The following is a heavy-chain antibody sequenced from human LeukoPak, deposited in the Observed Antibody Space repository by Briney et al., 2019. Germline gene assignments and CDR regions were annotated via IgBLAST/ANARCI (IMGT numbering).Heavy chain of an antibody. Sequence: GSSAKVSCKASGGTFSSYAISWVRQAPGQGLEWMGGIIPIFGTANYAQKFQGRVTITADESTSTAYMELSSLRSEDTAVYYCARGYLANYCSSTSCNFDYWGQGTLVTVSS. CDR3: ARGYLANYCSSTSCNFDY. CDR1: GGTFSSYA. D-gene: IGHD2-2*01. CDR2: IIPIFGTA. V-gene: IGHV1-69*01. J-gene: IGHJ4*02.